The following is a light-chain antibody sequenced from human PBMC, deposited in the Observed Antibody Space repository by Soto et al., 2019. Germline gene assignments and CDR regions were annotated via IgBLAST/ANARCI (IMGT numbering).Light chain of an antibody. V-gene: IGKV1-5*03. J-gene: IGKJ1*01. Sequence: DIQMTQSPSTLSASVGDRVTITCRASQSINSWLAWYQQKPGKAPKLLIYKASSLGSGVPSRFSGSGSGTEFTLTISSLQPDDFATYYCQQYNSYSWAFGQGTKVEIK. CDR3: QQYNSYSWA. CDR1: QSINSW. CDR2: KAS.